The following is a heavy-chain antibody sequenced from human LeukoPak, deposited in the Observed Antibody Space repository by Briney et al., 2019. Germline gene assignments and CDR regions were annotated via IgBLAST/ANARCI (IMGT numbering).Heavy chain of an antibody. Sequence: SETLSLTCTVSGGSISSYYWSWLRQPPGKGLEWIGYIYTSGSTNYNPSLKSRVTISVDTSKNQFSLKLSSVTAADTAVYYCARYRPASYYMDVWGKGTTVTVSS. V-gene: IGHV4-4*09. J-gene: IGHJ6*03. CDR2: IYTSGST. CDR3: ARYRPASYYMDV. CDR1: GGSISSYY.